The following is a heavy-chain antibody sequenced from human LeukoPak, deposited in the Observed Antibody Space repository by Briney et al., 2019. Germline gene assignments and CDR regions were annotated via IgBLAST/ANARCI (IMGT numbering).Heavy chain of an antibody. CDR3: ANSLDGDYPYR. J-gene: IGHJ4*02. D-gene: IGHD4-17*01. CDR2: ISSSSSYI. CDR1: GFTFSSYS. V-gene: IGHV3-21*04. Sequence: GGSLRLSCAASGFTFSSYSMNWVRQAPGKGLEWVSSISSSSSYIYYANSVKGRFTISRDNSKNTLYLQMNSLRAEDTAVYYCANSLDGDYPYRWGQGTLVTVSS.